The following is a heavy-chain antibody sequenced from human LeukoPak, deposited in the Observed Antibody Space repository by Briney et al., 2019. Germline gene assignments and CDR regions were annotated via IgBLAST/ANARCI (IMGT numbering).Heavy chain of an antibody. CDR3: ARDYGDYSGYFQH. CDR2: INHSGST. D-gene: IGHD4-17*01. Sequence: SETLSLTCAVYGGSFSGYYWSWIRQPPGKGLEWIGEINHSGSTNYNPSLKSRVTISVDTSKNQFSLKLSSVTAADTAVYYCARDYGDYSGYFQHWGQGTLVTVSS. V-gene: IGHV4-34*01. J-gene: IGHJ1*01. CDR1: GGSFSGYY.